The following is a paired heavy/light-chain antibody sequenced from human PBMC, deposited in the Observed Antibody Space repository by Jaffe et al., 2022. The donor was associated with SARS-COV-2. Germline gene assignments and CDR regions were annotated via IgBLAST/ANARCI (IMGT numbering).Heavy chain of an antibody. Sequence: EVQLLESGGGLVQPGGSLRLSCAASGFALSAYAMSWVRQAPGKGLEWVSSISGTGANTYYADSVEGRFTISRDNSKNTLYLQVNSLRDEDTALYYCARDGYNWIPFDCWGQGTLVSVSS. J-gene: IGHJ4*02. CDR3: ARDGYNWIPFDC. V-gene: IGHV3-23*01. CDR2: ISGTGANT. CDR1: GFALSAYA. D-gene: IGHD5-12*01.
Light chain of an antibody. J-gene: IGKJ3*01. CDR1: QSLSSGY. Sequence: EIVLTQSPGTLSLSPGERATLSCRASQSLSSGYLAWYQQKPGQAPRLLIHTASSRATGIPDRFSGSGSGRDFTLTISRLEPEDFAVYYCHQYGSSRQTFGPGTKVDIK. CDR3: HQYGSSRQT. CDR2: TAS. V-gene: IGKV3-20*01.